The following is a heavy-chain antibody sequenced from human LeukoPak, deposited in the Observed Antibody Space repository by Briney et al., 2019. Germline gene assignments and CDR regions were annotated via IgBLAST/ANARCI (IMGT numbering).Heavy chain of an antibody. V-gene: IGHV1-18*01. CDR3: ARAGYLTMTPGGYFDY. CDR1: GYTFTSYG. CDR2: ISAYNGNT. Sequence: ASVKVSCKASGYTFTSYGISWVRQAPGQGLEWMGWISAYNGNTNYAQKLQGRVTMTTDTSTSTAYVELRSLRSEDTAVYYCARAGYLTMTPGGYFDYWGQGTLVTVSS. D-gene: IGHD6-13*01. J-gene: IGHJ4*02.